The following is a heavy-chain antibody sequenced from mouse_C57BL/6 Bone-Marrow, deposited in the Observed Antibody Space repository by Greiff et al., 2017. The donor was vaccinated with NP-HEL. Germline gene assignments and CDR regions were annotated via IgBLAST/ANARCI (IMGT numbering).Heavy chain of an antibody. CDR1: GFNIKNTY. Sequence: VHVKQSVAELVRPGASVKLSCTASGFNIKNTYMHWVKQRPEQGLEWIGRIDPANGNTKYAPKFQGKATITADTSSNTAYLQLSSLTSEDTAIYYCAHGYYVGIWFAYWGQGTLVTVSA. CDR3: AHGYYVGIWFAY. D-gene: IGHD2-3*01. V-gene: IGHV14-3*01. CDR2: IDPANGNT. J-gene: IGHJ3*01.